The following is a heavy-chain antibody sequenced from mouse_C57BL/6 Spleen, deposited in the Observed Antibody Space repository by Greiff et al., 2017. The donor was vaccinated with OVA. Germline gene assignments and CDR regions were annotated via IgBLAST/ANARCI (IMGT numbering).Heavy chain of an antibody. V-gene: IGHV5-17*01. CDR2: ISSGSSTI. Sequence: EVKLEESGGGLVKPGGSLKLSCAASGFTFSDYGMHWVRQAPEKGLEWVAYISSGSSTIYYADTVKGRFTISRDNAKNTLFLQMTSLRSEDTAMYYCARGGKWDYDGGAMDYWGQGTSVTVSS. CDR1: GFTFSDYG. D-gene: IGHD2-4*01. CDR3: ARGGKWDYDGGAMDY. J-gene: IGHJ4*01.